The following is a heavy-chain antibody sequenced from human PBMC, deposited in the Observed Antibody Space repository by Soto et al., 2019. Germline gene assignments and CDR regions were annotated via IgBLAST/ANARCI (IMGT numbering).Heavy chain of an antibody. CDR3: TRGPRASSTGTGAH. V-gene: IGHV3-74*01. Sequence: GGSLRLSCAASGFTFTTYWMHWVRQVPGKGLVWVSRINGDGSSTTYADSVKGRFTISRDNAKDTLYLQMNSLRAEDTAVYYCTRGPRASSTGTGAHWGQGTLVTVSS. CDR1: GFTFTTYW. D-gene: IGHD1-1*01. J-gene: IGHJ4*02. CDR2: INGDGSST.